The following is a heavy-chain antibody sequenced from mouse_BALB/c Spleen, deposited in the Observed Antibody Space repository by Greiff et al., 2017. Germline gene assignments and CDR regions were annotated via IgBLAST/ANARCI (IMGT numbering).Heavy chain of an antibody. Sequence: EVQLQESGGGLVKLGGSLKLSCAASGFTFSSYYMSWVRQTPEKRLELVAAINSNGGSTYYPDTVKGRFTISRDNAKNTLYLQMSSLKSEDTALYYCSRHAVVGNYFDYWGQGTTLTVAS. J-gene: IGHJ2*01. V-gene: IGHV5-6-2*01. CDR2: INSNGGST. D-gene: IGHD1-1*01. CDR3: SRHAVVGNYFDY. CDR1: GFTFSSYY.